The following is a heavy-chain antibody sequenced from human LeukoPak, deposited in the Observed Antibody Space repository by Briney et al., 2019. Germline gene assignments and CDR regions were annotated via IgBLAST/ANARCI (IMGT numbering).Heavy chain of an antibody. D-gene: IGHD6-13*01. J-gene: IGHJ4*02. V-gene: IGHV3-7*01. CDR1: GFPFSDSY. CDR2: IKHDGSEK. CDR3: ARDRDSSGSWEVNFDY. Sequence: GGSLRLSCAASGFPFSDSYITWIRQAPGRGLEWVASIKHDGSEKYYVDSVEGRFTISRDDAKNSVYLQMNTLRVEDTAVYYCARDRDSSGSWEVNFDYWGQGTLVTVSS.